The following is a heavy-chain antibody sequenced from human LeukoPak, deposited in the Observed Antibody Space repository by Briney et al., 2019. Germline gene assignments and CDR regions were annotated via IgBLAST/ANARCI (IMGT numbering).Heavy chain of an antibody. Sequence: SETLSLTCTVSGGSINSGTYYWSWIRQPADKGLEWIGHIYSGGSTNYNPSLKSRVTISVDTSKNQFSLKLSSVTAADTAVYYCARRRRVTVTKGGDYFDYWGQGTLVTVSS. D-gene: IGHD4-17*01. V-gene: IGHV4-61*09. CDR1: GGSINSGTYY. CDR3: ARRRRVTVTKGGDYFDY. J-gene: IGHJ4*02. CDR2: IYSGGST.